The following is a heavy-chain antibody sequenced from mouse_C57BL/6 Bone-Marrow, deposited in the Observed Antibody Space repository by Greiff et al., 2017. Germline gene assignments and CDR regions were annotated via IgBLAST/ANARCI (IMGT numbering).Heavy chain of an antibody. Sequence: VQLMESGAELVRPGTSVKMSCKASGYTFTNYWIGWAKQRPGHGLEWIGDIYPGGGYTNYNEKFKGKATLTADKSSSTAYMQFSSLTSEDSAIYYCARVDYWYFDVWGTGTTVTVSS. V-gene: IGHV1-63*01. J-gene: IGHJ1*03. CDR1: GYTFTNYW. CDR3: ARVDYWYFDV. CDR2: IYPGGGYT.